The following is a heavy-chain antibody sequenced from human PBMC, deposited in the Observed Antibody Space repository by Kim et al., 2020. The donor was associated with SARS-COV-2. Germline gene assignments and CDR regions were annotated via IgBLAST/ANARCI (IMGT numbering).Heavy chain of an antibody. V-gene: IGHV3-21*01. J-gene: IGHJ5*02. Sequence: GGSLRLFCAASGFTFSSYSMNWVRQAPGKGLEWVSSISSSSSYIYYADSVKGRFTISRDNAKNSLYLQMNSLRAEDTAVYYCARGGGTMIVVVVDWFDPWGQGTLVTVSS. CDR1: GFTFSSYS. CDR2: ISSSSSYI. D-gene: IGHD3-22*01. CDR3: ARGGGTMIVVVVDWFDP.